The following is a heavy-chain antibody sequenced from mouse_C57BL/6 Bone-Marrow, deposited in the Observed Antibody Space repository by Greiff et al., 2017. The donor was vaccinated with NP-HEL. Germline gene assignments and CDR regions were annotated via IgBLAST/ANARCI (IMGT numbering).Heavy chain of an antibody. D-gene: IGHD2-5*01. Sequence: QVQLQQPGAELVKPGASVKLSCKASGYTFTSYWMQWVKQRPGQGLEWIGEIDPSDSYTNYNQKFKGKATLTVDTSSSTAYMQLSSLTSEDSAVYYCARSTYYSNYEGFAYWGQGTLVTVSA. CDR2: IDPSDSYT. CDR3: ARSTYYSNYEGFAY. CDR1: GYTFTSYW. V-gene: IGHV1-50*01. J-gene: IGHJ3*01.